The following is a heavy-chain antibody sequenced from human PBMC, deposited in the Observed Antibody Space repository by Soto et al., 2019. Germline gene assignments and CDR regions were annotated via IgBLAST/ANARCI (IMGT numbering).Heavy chain of an antibody. V-gene: IGHV3-30-3*01. Sequence: QVQLVESGGGVVQPGGSLRLSCAASGFTFSSYAMHWVRQAPGKGLEWVAVISYDGSNKYYADSVKGRFTISRDNFKNTLYLQMNSPRAEDAAADYCAKLAELSSSWQDRPPGTNHDAFDIWGQGTMVTVSS. D-gene: IGHD6-13*01. CDR2: ISYDGSNK. CDR3: AKLAELSSSWQDRPPGTNHDAFDI. J-gene: IGHJ3*02. CDR1: GFTFSSYA.